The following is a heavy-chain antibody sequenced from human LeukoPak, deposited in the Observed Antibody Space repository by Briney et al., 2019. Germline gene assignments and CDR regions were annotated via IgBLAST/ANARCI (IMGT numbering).Heavy chain of an antibody. Sequence: ASVKVSCKVSGYTLTELSMHWVRQAPGKGLEWMGGFDPEDGETIYAQKFQGRVTMTEDTSTDTAYMELSSLRSEDTAVYYCATAWGGLAWFDYWGQGTLVTVSS. CDR2: FDPEDGET. CDR3: ATAWGGLAWFDY. V-gene: IGHV1-24*01. CDR1: GYTLTELS. J-gene: IGHJ4*02. D-gene: IGHD3-10*01.